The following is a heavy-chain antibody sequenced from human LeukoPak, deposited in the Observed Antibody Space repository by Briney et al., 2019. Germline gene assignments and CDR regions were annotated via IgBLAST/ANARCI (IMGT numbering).Heavy chain of an antibody. CDR1: GGSFSGYY. CDR2: INHSGST. Sequence: PSETLSLTCAVYGGSFSGYYWSWIRQPPGKGLEWIGEINHSGSTNYNPSLKSRGTISVDTSKNQFSLKLSSVTAADTAVYYCARDRSGFDYWGQGTLVTVSS. V-gene: IGHV4-34*01. D-gene: IGHD1-26*01. J-gene: IGHJ4*02. CDR3: ARDRSGFDY.